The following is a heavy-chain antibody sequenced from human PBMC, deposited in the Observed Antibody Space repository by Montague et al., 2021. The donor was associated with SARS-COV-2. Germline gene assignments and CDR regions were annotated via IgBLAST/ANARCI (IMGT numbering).Heavy chain of an antibody. J-gene: IGHJ3*02. V-gene: IGHV4-39*01. CDR3: ARFPTSYYYDSKAAPATPDAFDI. Sequence: SETLSLTCTVSGGSISSSSYCWGWIRQPPGKGLEWIGSIYYSGSTYYNPSLKSRVTISVDTPKNQFSLKLSSVTAADTAVYYCARFPTSYYYDSKAAPATPDAFDIWGQGTMVTVSS. CDR2: IYYSGST. D-gene: IGHD3-22*01. CDR1: GGSISSSSYC.